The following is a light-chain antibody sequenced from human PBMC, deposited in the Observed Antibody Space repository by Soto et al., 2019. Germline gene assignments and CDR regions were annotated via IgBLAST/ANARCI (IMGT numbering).Light chain of an antibody. J-gene: IGKJ2*01. Sequence: DIQMTQSPSSLSASVGDRVTITCRASQSINSYLSWYQQKPGKAPNLLIYAASSLQSGVPSRFSGSGCVTNFTLTISSLQPEDFTTYFCHQSYIIPQTFGQRTKLEIK. CDR1: QSINSY. V-gene: IGKV1-39*01. CDR2: AAS. CDR3: HQSYIIPQT.